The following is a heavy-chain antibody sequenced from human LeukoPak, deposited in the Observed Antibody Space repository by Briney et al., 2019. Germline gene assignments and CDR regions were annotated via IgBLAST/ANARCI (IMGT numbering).Heavy chain of an antibody. CDR3: ARGGAVVANNDMDV. D-gene: IGHD2-21*01. Sequence: ASETLSLTCTVSGGSIRSYYWSWIRQPPGKGLEWIGYIYYSGGTNYNPSLKSRVTISLDTSKNQLSLKENSVTAADTAVYYCARGGAVVANNDMDVWGKGTTVTVSS. V-gene: IGHV4-59*01. CDR1: GGSIRSYY. CDR2: IYYSGGT. J-gene: IGHJ6*03.